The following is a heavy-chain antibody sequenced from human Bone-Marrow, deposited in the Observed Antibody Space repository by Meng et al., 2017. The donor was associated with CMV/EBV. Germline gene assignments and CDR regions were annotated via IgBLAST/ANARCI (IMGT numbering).Heavy chain of an antibody. CDR3: AKGGGYSYGTLVN. Sequence: CAASGFTFSSDGMHWVRQATGKGLEWVAVISYDGSSKYYADSVKGRFTISRDNSKNTLYLQMNSLRAEDTAVYYCAKGGGYSYGTLVNWGQGTLVTVSS. J-gene: IGHJ4*02. D-gene: IGHD5-18*01. V-gene: IGHV3-30*18. CDR1: GFTFSSDG. CDR2: ISYDGSSK.